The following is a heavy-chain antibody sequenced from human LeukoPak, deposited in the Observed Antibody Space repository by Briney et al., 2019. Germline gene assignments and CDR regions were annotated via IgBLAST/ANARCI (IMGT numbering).Heavy chain of an antibody. CDR2: ISYDGSNK. Sequence: GRSLRLSCAASGFTFSSYGMHWVRQAPGKGLEWVAVISYDGSNKYYADSVKGRFTISRDNSKNTLYLQMNSLRAEDTAVYYCARAGNYYGRHTNWFDPWGQGTLVTVSS. CDR3: ARAGNYYGRHTNWFDP. D-gene: IGHD3-10*01. V-gene: IGHV3-30*03. J-gene: IGHJ5*02. CDR1: GFTFSSYG.